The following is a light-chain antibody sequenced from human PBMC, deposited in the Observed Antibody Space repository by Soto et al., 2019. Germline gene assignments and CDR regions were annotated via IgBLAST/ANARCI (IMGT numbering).Light chain of an antibody. J-gene: IGLJ1*01. Sequence: QSALTQPASVSGSPGQSITISCTGTSSDVGSYNLVSWYQQYPGKAPKLMIYDGSKRPSGVSNRFSGSKSDNTASLTISGLQAEDEADYYCCSYAGISTFYVFGTGTKVTVL. CDR1: SSDVGSYNL. CDR2: DGS. CDR3: CSYAGISTFYV. V-gene: IGLV2-23*01.